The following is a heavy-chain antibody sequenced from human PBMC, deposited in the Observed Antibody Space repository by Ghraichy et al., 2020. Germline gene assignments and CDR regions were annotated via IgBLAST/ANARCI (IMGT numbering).Heavy chain of an antibody. Sequence: SLLLSCAEYGFNLSSYSMNWVRQAPGKGLEWVSSISSSSSYIYYADSVKGRFTISRDNAKNSLYLQMNSLRAEDTAVYYCARDSGITIFGVVPCMDVWGQGTTVTVSS. D-gene: IGHD3-3*01. CDR2: ISSSSSYI. J-gene: IGHJ6*02. CDR1: GFNLSSYS. CDR3: ARDSGITIFGVVPCMDV. V-gene: IGHV3-21*01.